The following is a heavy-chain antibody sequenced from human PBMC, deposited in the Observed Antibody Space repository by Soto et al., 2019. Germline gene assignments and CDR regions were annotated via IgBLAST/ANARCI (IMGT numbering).Heavy chain of an antibody. D-gene: IGHD1-26*01. J-gene: IGHJ4*02. CDR2: IYYSGST. V-gene: IGHV4-59*01. Sequence: SETLSLTCTVSGGSISSYYWSWIRQPPGKGLEWIGYIYYSGSTNYNPSLKSRVTISVDTSKNQFSLKLSSVTAADTAVYYCARDHSPLVGATNYFDYWGQGTLVTSPQ. CDR3: ARDHSPLVGATNYFDY. CDR1: GGSISSYY.